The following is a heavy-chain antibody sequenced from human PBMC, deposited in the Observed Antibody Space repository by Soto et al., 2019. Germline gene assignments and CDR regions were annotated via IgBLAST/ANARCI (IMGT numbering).Heavy chain of an antibody. CDR2: ISKSSDST. J-gene: IGHJ4*02. CDR1: GFTFSSYG. Sequence: SLRLSCAASGFTFSSYGMTWVRQAPGKGLEWVSRISKSSDSTSYADSVKGRFTISRDNSKNTVYLQMNSLRAEDTAVYYCTKGGWADYWGQGTLVTVSS. D-gene: IGHD6-19*01. V-gene: IGHV3-23*01. CDR3: TKGGWADY.